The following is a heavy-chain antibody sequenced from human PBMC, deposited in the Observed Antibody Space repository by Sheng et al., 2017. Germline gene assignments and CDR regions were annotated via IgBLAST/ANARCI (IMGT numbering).Heavy chain of an antibody. Sequence: QVQLVQSGAEVKKPGSSVKVSCKASGDTFNNYGITWVRQAPGQGLEWMGGIIPISATTNYAQKFQGRVTLTADGSTSTVYMEPRSLTSEDTAVYYCASRSCINGVCYSEVWDYWGQGTLVTVSS. CDR1: GDTFNNYG. CDR3: ASRSCINGVCYSEVWDY. CDR2: IIPISATT. J-gene: IGHJ4*02. D-gene: IGHD2-8*01. V-gene: IGHV1-69*01.